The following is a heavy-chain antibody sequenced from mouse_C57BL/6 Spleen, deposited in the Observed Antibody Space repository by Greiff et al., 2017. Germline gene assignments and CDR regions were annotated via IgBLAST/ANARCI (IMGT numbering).Heavy chain of an antibody. V-gene: IGHV5-17*01. J-gene: IGHJ2*01. CDR3: ARNYYGYYFDY. Sequence: EVMLVESGGGLVKPGGSLKLSCAASGFTFSDYGMHWVRQAPEKGLEWVAYISSGSSTIYYADTVKGRFTIARDNAKNTLFLQMTSLRSEDTAMYYCARNYYGYYFDYWGQGTTLTVSS. CDR1: GFTFSDYG. D-gene: IGHD1-2*01. CDR2: ISSGSSTI.